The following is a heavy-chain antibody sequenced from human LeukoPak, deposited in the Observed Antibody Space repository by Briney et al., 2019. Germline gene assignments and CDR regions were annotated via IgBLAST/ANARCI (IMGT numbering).Heavy chain of an antibody. Sequence: PSETLSLTCAVYGGSFSGYYWSWIRQPPGKGLEWIGEINHSGSTNYNPSLKSRVTISVDTSKNQFSLKLSSVTAADTAVYYCARGAYCSSTSCEGFFDYWGQGTLVTVSS. D-gene: IGHD2-2*01. CDR3: ARGAYCSSTSCEGFFDY. CDR1: GGSFSGYY. CDR2: INHSGST. V-gene: IGHV4-34*01. J-gene: IGHJ4*02.